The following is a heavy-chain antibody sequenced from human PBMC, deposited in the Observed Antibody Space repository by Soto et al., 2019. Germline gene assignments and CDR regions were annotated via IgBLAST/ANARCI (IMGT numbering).Heavy chain of an antibody. V-gene: IGHV3-48*04. CDR3: ARARGVDS. J-gene: IGHJ5*01. CDR2: IGGSGGSI. Sequence: GGSLRLSCAASGFTFSTFSMNWVRQAPGKGLEWLSYIGGSGGSISYADSVKGRFTISRDNAKNSLYLQMNSLRAEDTAVYYCARARGVDSWGQGTLVTVSS. D-gene: IGHD3-16*01. CDR1: GFTFSTFS.